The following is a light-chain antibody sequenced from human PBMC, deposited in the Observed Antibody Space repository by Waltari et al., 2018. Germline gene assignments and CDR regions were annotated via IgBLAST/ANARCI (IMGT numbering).Light chain of an antibody. V-gene: IGKV1-33*01. CDR3: QQYYNTPLT. Sequence: DIQMNQSPSSLSASAGDRVTITCQASQNVSKYLNWYQQKPGKAPNLLIYGASNLERGVPARFSGSGSGTHFTLTISSLQPEDIATYYCQQYYNTPLTFGQGTRLEI. CDR1: QNVSKY. CDR2: GAS. J-gene: IGKJ5*01.